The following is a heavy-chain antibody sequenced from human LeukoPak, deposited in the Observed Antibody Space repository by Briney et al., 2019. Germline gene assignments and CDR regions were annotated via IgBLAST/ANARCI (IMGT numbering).Heavy chain of an antibody. CDR1: GGSISNYY. CDR2: IYYSGST. J-gene: IGHJ3*02. CDR3: ARYRNEALFAFDI. D-gene: IGHD1-14*01. V-gene: IGHV4-59*01. Sequence: SETLSLTCTVSGGSISNYYWSWIRQPPGKGLEWIGYIYYSGSTNYNPSLMGRVTISVDTSKTQFSLKLNSVTAADTAVYYCARYRNEALFAFDIWGQGTMVTVSS.